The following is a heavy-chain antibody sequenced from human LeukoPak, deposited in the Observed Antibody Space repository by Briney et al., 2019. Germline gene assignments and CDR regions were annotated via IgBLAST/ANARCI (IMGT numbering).Heavy chain of an antibody. Sequence: PGGSLRLSCAASGFTFSSYAMHWVRQAPGKGLEYVSAISSNGGSTYYANSVKGRFTISRDNSKNTLYLQMGSLRAEDMAVYYCARDRIVGATRGAFDIWGQGTMVTVSS. J-gene: IGHJ3*02. CDR3: ARDRIVGATRGAFDI. CDR2: ISSNGGST. V-gene: IGHV3-64*01. D-gene: IGHD1-26*01. CDR1: GFTFSSYA.